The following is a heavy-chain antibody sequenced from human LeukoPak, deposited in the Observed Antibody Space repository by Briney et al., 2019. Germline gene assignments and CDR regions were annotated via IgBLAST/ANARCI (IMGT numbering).Heavy chain of an antibody. J-gene: IGHJ4*02. Sequence: GGSLRLSCAVSGITLSNYGMTWVRQAPGKGLEWVAGISDTGGRTNYADSVKGRFTISRDNPKNTLYLQMNSLRAEDTAVYFCAKRGVVIRVILVGFHKEAYYFDSWGQGALVTVSS. V-gene: IGHV3-23*01. CDR2: ISDTGGRT. CDR3: AKRGVVIRVILVGFHKEAYYFDS. D-gene: IGHD3-22*01. CDR1: GITLSNYG.